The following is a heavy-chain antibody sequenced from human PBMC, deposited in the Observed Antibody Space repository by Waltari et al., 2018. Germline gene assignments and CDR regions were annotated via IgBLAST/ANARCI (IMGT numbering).Heavy chain of an antibody. CDR3: ARDRGRGLYLDS. J-gene: IGHJ4*02. Sequence: QLQLQESGPGLVKPSGTLTLTCGVSGDSMSNTYWWCWVRQPPGKGLEWIGQVYGGGKTNYNPSFASRVTVALDTYNKQFSLTVTSATAADTAVYYCARDRGRGLYLDSWGPGLLVTVSP. CDR2: VYGGGKT. V-gene: IGHV4-4*02. CDR1: GDSMSNTYW. D-gene: IGHD5-12*01.